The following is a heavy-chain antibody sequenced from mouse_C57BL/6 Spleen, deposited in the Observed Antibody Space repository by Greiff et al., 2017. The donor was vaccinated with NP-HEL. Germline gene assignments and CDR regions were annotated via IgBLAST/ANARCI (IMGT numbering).Heavy chain of an antibody. CDR2: SRNKANDYTT. CDR1: GFTFSDFY. V-gene: IGHV7-1*01. CDR3: ARDAVPDGSSFIYWYFDV. J-gene: IGHJ1*03. D-gene: IGHD1-1*01. Sequence: EVILVESGGGLVQSGRSLRLSCATSGFTFSDFYMEWVRQAPGKGLEWIAASRNKANDYTTEYSASVKGRFIVSRDTSQSILYLQMNALRAEDTAIYYCARDAVPDGSSFIYWYFDVWGTGTTVTVSS.